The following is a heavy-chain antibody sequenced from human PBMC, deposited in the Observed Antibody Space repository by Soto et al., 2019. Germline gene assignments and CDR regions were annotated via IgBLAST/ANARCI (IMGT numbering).Heavy chain of an antibody. V-gene: IGHV1-18*01. CDR1: GYSLSGYY. Sequence: ASVKVSCKASGYSLSGYYLHWVRQAPGQGPEWMGWISTYNGNTEYLQKFLGRVSMTTDTSTSTAYMELRSLRSDDTAVYYCARDQLYYDSGGYGFFYWGQGTLVTVSS. CDR3: ARDQLYYDSGGYGFFY. J-gene: IGHJ4*02. CDR2: ISTYNGNT. D-gene: IGHD3-22*01.